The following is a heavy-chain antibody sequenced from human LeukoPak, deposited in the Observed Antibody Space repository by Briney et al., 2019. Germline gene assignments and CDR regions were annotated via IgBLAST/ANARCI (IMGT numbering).Heavy chain of an antibody. V-gene: IGHV3-15*01. CDR3: TTGLAGN. CDR1: GXTFSNAW. CDR2: IKSKTDGGTA. Sequence: GGSLRLSCAASGXTFSNAWMSWVRQAPGKGLEWIGRIKSKTDGGTADYAAPVIGRFTISRDNSKNTLYLQMNSLKTEDTAVYYCTTGLAGNWGQGTLVTVSS. J-gene: IGHJ4*02. D-gene: IGHD6-19*01.